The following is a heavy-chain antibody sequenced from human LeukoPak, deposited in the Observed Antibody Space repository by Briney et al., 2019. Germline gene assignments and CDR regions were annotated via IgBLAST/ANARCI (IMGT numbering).Heavy chain of an antibody. Sequence: GASVKVSCRASGYTFTSYGISWVRQAPGQGLEWMGWINPNSGGTNYAQKFQGRVTMTRDTSISTAYMELSRLRSDDTAVYYCARDRSSGYSYVWWFDPWGQETLVTVSS. CDR3: ARDRSSGYSYVWWFDP. CDR2: INPNSGGT. CDR1: GYTFTSYG. D-gene: IGHD5-18*01. V-gene: IGHV1-2*02. J-gene: IGHJ5*02.